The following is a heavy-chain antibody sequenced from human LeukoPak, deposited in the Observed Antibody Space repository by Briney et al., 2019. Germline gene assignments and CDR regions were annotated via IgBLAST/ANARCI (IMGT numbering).Heavy chain of an antibody. D-gene: IGHD2-2*01. CDR2: INPNSGGT. Sequence: ASVKVSCKASGYTFTGYYMHWVRQAPGQGLEWMGWINPNSGGTNYAQKFQGRVTMTRDTSISTAYMELSRLRSDDTAVYYCARCGDQDIVVVPAACPWRLRGQGTLVTVSS. J-gene: IGHJ4*02. CDR1: GYTFTGYY. V-gene: IGHV1-2*02. CDR3: ARCGDQDIVVVPAACPWRL.